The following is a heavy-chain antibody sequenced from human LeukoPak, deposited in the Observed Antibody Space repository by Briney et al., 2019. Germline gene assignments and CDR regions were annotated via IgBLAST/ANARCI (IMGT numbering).Heavy chain of an antibody. CDR2: IYHIGST. Sequence: MPSETLSLTCTVSYYSISSDYYWGWIRQPPGKGLEWIGTIYHIGSTYYNPSLKSRVTISVDSSKNQFSLNLKSVTAADTAVYYCARVGRGYCSGGSCYSVGRCYYYMDVWGKGTTVTISS. J-gene: IGHJ6*03. CDR3: ARVGRGYCSGGSCYSVGRCYYYMDV. D-gene: IGHD2-15*01. V-gene: IGHV4-38-2*02. CDR1: YYSISSDYY.